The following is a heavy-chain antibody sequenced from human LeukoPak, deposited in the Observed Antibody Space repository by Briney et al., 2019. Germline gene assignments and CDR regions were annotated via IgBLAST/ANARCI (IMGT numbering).Heavy chain of an antibody. CDR2: IWFDGGNK. CDR1: GFTFSNYG. CDR3: ARGHFGLDV. V-gene: IGHV3-33*01. Sequence: PGRSLRLSCVASGFTFSNYGMHWVRQAPGKGLEWVAVIWFDGGNKYYGDSVKGRFTISRDKFKNTLYLQMNSLRAEDTAVYYCARGHFGLDVWGQGTTVTVSS. J-gene: IGHJ6*02.